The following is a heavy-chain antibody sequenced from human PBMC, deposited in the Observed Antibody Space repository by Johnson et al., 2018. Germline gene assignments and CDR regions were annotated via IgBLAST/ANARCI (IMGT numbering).Heavy chain of an antibody. Sequence: QLLQSGGGLVQPWGSLRLSCAASGFPFSSYWMHWVRQAPGKGLVWVSAISGSGGSTYYADSVKGRFTISRDNSKNTLYLQMHSLRAEDTAVYSCAKDGDTARDAFDIWGQGPMVTVSS. CDR1: GFPFSSYW. J-gene: IGHJ3*02. CDR3: AKDGDTARDAFDI. CDR2: ISGSGGST. D-gene: IGHD5-18*01. V-gene: IGHV3-23*01.